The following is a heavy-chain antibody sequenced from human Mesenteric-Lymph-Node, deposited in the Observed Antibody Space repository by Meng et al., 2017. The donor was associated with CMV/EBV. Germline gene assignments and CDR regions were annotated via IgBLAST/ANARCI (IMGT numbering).Heavy chain of an antibody. V-gene: IGHV4-34*01. CDR1: GGSFSVYY. J-gene: IGHJ4*02. CDR2: INHSGST. D-gene: IGHD2-2*01. Sequence: LTCPLYGGSFSVYYWGWIRPPPGKGLEWIGEINHSGSTNYNPSLKSRVTISVDTSKNQFSLKLSSVTAADTAVYYCAAAMTQPGAFDYWGQGTLVTVSS. CDR3: AAAMTQPGAFDY.